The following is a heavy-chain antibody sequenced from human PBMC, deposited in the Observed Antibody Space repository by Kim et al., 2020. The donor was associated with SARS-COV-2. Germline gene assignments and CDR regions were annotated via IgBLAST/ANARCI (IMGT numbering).Heavy chain of an antibody. J-gene: IGHJ1*01. Sequence: SVKVSCKASGGTFSSYAISWVRQAPGQGLEWMGGIIPIFGTANYAQKFQGSVTITADESTSTAFMELSSLRSEVTAVYYCAGDPVDGYSSGWRDRNEYFRHWGQGTLVTVSS. CDR1: GGTFSSYA. CDR2: IIPIFGTA. CDR3: AGDPVDGYSSGWRDRNEYFRH. V-gene: IGHV1-69*13. D-gene: IGHD6-19*01.